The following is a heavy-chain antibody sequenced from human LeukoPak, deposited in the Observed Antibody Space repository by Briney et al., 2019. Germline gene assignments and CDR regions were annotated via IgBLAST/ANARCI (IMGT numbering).Heavy chain of an antibody. V-gene: IGHV3-21*01. D-gene: IGHD6-19*01. Sequence: GGSLRLSCAASGFTFSSYSMNWVRQAPGKGLEWVSSNSSSSSYIYYADSVKGRFTISRDNAKNSLYLQMNSLRAEDTAVYYCASPVAVAGTSFDYWGQGTLVTVSS. CDR3: ASPVAVAGTSFDY. CDR1: GFTFSSYS. J-gene: IGHJ4*02. CDR2: NSSSSSYI.